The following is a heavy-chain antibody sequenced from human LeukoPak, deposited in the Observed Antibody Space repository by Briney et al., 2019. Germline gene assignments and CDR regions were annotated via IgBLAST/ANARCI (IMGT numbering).Heavy chain of an antibody. CDR2: IRYDGSNK. V-gene: IGHV3-30*02. Sequence: GGSLRLSCAAPGFTFSSYGMHWVRQAPGKGLEWVAFIRYDGSNKYYADSVKGRFTISRDNSKNTLYLQMNSLRAEDTAVHYCARGLELTLDYWGQGTLVTVSS. CDR3: ARGLELTLDY. CDR1: GFTFSSYG. D-gene: IGHD1-7*01. J-gene: IGHJ4*02.